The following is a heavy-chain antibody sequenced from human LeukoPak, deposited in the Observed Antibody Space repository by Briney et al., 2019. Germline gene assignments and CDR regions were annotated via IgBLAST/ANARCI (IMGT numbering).Heavy chain of an antibody. CDR3: ATASEGVVIRDAFDI. V-gene: IGHV1-24*01. J-gene: IGHJ3*02. D-gene: IGHD3-3*01. CDR2: FDPEDGET. Sequence: AASVKVSCKVSGYTLTELSMHWVRQAPGKGLEWMGGFDPEDGETIYAQKFQGRVTMTEDTSTDTAYMELSSLRSEDTAVYYCATASEGVVIRDAFDIWGQGTMVTVSS. CDR1: GYTLTELS.